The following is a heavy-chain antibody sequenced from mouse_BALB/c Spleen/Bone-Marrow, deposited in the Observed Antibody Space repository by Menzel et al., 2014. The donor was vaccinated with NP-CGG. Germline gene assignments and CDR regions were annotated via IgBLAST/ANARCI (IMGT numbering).Heavy chain of an antibody. D-gene: IGHD2-1*01. V-gene: IGHV1S41*01. J-gene: IGHJ3*01. CDR3: AREYYDNSFAY. CDR1: GYTFTNYW. Sequence: DLVKPGASVKLSCKASGYTFTNYWINWIKQRPGQGLEWIGRTAPGSDNTYYNEMFKGKATLTVDTSSITAYMQLSSQSSEDSAVYFCAREYYDNSFAYWGQGTLVTVSA. CDR2: TAPGSDNT.